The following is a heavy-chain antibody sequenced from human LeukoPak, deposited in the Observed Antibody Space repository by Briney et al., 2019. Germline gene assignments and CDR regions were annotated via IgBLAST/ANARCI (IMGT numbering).Heavy chain of an antibody. CDR1: GYTLTELS. CDR3: ATDAYQLLLYGMDV. D-gene: IGHD2-2*01. J-gene: IGHJ6*02. Sequence: ASVKVSCKVSGYTLTELSMHWVRQAPGKGLEWMGGFDPEDGETIYAQKFQGRVTMTEDTSTDTAYMELSSLRSGDTAVYYCATDAYQLLLYGMDVWGQGTTVTVSS. V-gene: IGHV1-24*01. CDR2: FDPEDGET.